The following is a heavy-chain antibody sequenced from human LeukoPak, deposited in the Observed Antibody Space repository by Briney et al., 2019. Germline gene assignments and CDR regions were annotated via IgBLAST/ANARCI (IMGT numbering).Heavy chain of an antibody. Sequence: PGGSLRLSCTASGFTFGDYAMSWVRQAPGKGLEWVGFIRSKAYGGTTEYAASVKGRFTISRDDSNSIAYLQMNSLKTEDTAVYYCTREMVAAAGSWSDYYYYGMDVWGRGTTVTVSS. J-gene: IGHJ6*04. CDR2: IRSKAYGGTT. D-gene: IGHD6-13*01. CDR1: GFTFGDYA. V-gene: IGHV3-49*04. CDR3: TREMVAAAGSWSDYYYYGMDV.